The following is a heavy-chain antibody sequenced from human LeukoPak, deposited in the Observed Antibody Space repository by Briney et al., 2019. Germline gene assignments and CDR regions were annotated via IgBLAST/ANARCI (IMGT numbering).Heavy chain of an antibody. Sequence: GGSLRLSCAASGFTFSSYGMHWVRQAPGKGLEGVAVIWYDGSNKYYADSVKGRFTISRDNSKNTLYLQMNSLRAEDTAVYYCARDWMATTVDYWGQGTLVTVSS. J-gene: IGHJ4*02. CDR3: ARDWMATTVDY. CDR1: GFTFSSYG. CDR2: IWYDGSNK. V-gene: IGHV3-33*01. D-gene: IGHD5-12*01.